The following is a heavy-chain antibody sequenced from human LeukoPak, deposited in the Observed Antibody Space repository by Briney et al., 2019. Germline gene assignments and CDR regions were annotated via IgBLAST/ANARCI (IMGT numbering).Heavy chain of an antibody. D-gene: IGHD6-6*01. J-gene: IGHJ6*03. CDR1: GGSIRSYF. V-gene: IGHV4-59*01. CDR3: ARGEGSSSSEYYYYYMDV. Sequence: SETLSLTCIVSGGSIRSYFWSWIRQPPGKGLEWIGYIYYSGSTNYNPSLKSRVTISVDTSKNQFSLKLSSVTAADTAVYYCARGEGSSSSEYYYYYMDVWGKGTTVTVSS. CDR2: IYYSGST.